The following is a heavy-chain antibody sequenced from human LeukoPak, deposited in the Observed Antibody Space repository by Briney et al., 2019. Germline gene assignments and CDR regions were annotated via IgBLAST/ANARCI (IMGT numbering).Heavy chain of an antibody. CDR1: GGSISGSNYY. J-gene: IGHJ4*02. D-gene: IGHD3-22*01. CDR2: IYQSGNA. V-gene: IGHV4-39*01. CDR3: ARTSGRGTVDPGTSGYISF. Sequence: LETLSLTCTVSGGSISGSNYYWDWIRQPPGQGLEWIGSIYQSGNAFYNPSLNSRVTMSVDTSKNLFSLKMSSVTAADTAVYYCARTSGRGTVDPGTSGYISFWGQGFLVTVSS.